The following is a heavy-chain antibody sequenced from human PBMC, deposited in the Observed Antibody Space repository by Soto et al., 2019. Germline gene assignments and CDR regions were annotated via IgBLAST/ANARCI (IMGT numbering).Heavy chain of an antibody. J-gene: IGHJ6*02. Sequence: SVNVSCKASGDTFSSYAISWVRQAPGQGLEWMGGIIPIFGTANYAQKFQGRVTITADESTSTAYMELSSLRSEDTAVYYCASPLSYYYGSGSYYTPLLFFYYCGRDVRGQETTLT. CDR1: GDTFSSYA. D-gene: IGHD3-10*01. CDR3: ASPLSYYYGSGSYYTPLLFFYYCGRDV. CDR2: IIPIFGTA. V-gene: IGHV1-69*13.